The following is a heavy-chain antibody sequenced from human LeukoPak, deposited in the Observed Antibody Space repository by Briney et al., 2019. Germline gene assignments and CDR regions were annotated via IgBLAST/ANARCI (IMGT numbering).Heavy chain of an antibody. CDR2: INHSGST. V-gene: IGHV4-34*01. J-gene: IGHJ1*01. Sequence: MTSETLSLTCAVYGGSFSGYYWSWIRQPPGKGLEWIGEINHSGSTNYNPSLKSRVTISVDTSKNQFSLKLSSVTAADTAVYYCARRAVFPRVEYFQHWGQGTLVTVSS. D-gene: IGHD2-21*01. CDR3: ARRAVFPRVEYFQH. CDR1: GGSFSGYY.